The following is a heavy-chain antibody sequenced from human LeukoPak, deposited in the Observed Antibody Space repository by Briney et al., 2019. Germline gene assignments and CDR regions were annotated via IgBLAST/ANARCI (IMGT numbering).Heavy chain of an antibody. V-gene: IGHV4-38-2*02. CDR3: ARDGYNPVAFDI. Sequence: SETLSLICTVSGYSNGNGYFWGWPRQPPGKGLEWIGNIYRTSTTFYNPPLQSRVSMSVDTTKNTFSLNLKSVTAADTAVYYCARDGYNPVAFDIWGQGTVVTVSS. CDR1: GYSNGNGYF. D-gene: IGHD5-24*01. CDR2: IYRTSTT. J-gene: IGHJ3*02.